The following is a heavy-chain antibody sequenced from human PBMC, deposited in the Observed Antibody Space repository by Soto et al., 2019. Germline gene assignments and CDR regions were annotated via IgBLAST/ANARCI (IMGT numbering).Heavy chain of an antibody. D-gene: IGHD3-3*01. CDR3: ANPAIFGQIKYYGMDV. Sequence: EVQLLESGGGLVQPGGSLRLSCAASGFTFSSYAMSWVRQAPGKGLEWVSAISGSGGSKYYADSVKGRFTISRDNSKNTQYLQMNSLRAEDTAVDYCANPAIFGQIKYYGMDVWGQGTTVTVSS. V-gene: IGHV3-23*01. CDR1: GFTFSSYA. CDR2: ISGSGGSK. J-gene: IGHJ6*02.